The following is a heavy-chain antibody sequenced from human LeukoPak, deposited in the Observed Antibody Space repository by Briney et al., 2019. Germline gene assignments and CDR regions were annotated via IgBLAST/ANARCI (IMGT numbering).Heavy chain of an antibody. V-gene: IGHV4-61*05. D-gene: IGHD6-19*01. Sequence: SETLSLTCTVSGGSISSSSYYWGWIRQPPGKGLEWIGYIYYSGSTNYNPSLKSRVTISVDTSKNQFSLKLSSVTAADTAVYYCARHRLGRQWLVYYFDYWGQGTLVTVSS. CDR1: GGSISSSSYY. CDR3: ARHRLGRQWLVYYFDY. J-gene: IGHJ4*02. CDR2: IYYSGST.